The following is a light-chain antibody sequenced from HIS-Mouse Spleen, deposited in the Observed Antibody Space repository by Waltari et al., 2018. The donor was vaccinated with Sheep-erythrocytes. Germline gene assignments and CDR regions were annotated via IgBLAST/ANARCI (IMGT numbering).Light chain of an antibody. CDR2: DVS. CDR1: SSDVGGYNY. CDR3: CSYAGSYNHD. J-gene: IGLJ1*01. Sequence: QSALTQPRSVSGSPGQSVTISCTGTSSDVGGYNYVSWYQQHPGKAPKHMNSDVSQRPSVVPDRFSGSKYGNTASLTISGLQAEEEADYYCCSYAGSYNHDCATGTKVTVL. V-gene: IGLV2-11*01.